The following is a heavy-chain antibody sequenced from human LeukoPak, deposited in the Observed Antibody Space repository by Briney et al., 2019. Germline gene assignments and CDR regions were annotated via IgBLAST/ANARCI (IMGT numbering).Heavy chain of an antibody. CDR3: ARAMSLRDMATSQGS. CDR2: IIPIFGTA. CDR1: GGTFSSYA. J-gene: IGHJ5*02. Sequence: SVKVSCKASGGTFSSYAISWVRQAPGQGLEWMGGIIPIFGTAKYAQRFQGRVTITADESTSTAYMELSSLRSEDTAVYYCARAMSLRDMATSQGSWGQGTLVTVSS. D-gene: IGHD5-24*01. V-gene: IGHV1-69*01.